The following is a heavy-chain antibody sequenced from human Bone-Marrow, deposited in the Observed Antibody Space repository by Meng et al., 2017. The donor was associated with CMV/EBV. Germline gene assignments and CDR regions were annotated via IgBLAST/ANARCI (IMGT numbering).Heavy chain of an antibody. V-gene: IGHV1-18*01. Sequence: ASVKVSCKASGYTFTSYGISWVRQAPGQGLEWMGWISAYNGNTNYAQKLQGRVTMTTDTSTSTVYMELRRLRSEDTAVYYCARDLPGPYYYDSSGYYVARWFDPWGEGTLVTVSS. D-gene: IGHD3-22*01. CDR2: ISAYNGNT. CDR1: GYTFTSYG. J-gene: IGHJ5*02. CDR3: ARDLPGPYYYDSSGYYVARWFDP.